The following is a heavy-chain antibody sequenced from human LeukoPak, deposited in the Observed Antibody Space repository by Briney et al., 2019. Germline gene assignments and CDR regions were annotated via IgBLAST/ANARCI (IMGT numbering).Heavy chain of an antibody. CDR2: IYYSGSS. V-gene: IGHV4-59*01. J-gene: IGHJ4*02. CDR1: VGSISSYY. D-gene: IGHD3-10*01. CDR3: ASHYGSGFDS. Sequence: PSETLSLTCTVSVGSISSYYWSWIRQPPGKGLEWIGYIYYSGSSNYSPSLKSRVTMSSDTSKNQFSLKLSSVTAADTAMYYCASHYGSGFDSWGQGTLVTVSS.